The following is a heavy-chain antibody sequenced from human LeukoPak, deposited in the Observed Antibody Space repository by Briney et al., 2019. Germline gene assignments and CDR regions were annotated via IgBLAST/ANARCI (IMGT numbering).Heavy chain of an antibody. CDR2: INPNSGGT. V-gene: IGHV1-2*02. D-gene: IGHD2-2*01. CDR3: ARGMGVLVPAATWFDP. CDR1: GYTFTGYY. J-gene: IGHJ5*02. Sequence: ASVKVSCKASGYTFTGYYMHWVRQAPGQGLEWMGWINPNSGGTNYAQKFQGRVTMTRDTSISTAYMELSRLRSDDTAVYYCARGMGVLVPAATWFDPWGQGTLVTVSS.